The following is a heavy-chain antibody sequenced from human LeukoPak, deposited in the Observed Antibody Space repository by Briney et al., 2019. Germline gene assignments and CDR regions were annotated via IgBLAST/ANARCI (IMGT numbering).Heavy chain of an antibody. Sequence: TGGSLRLSCAASGFTFSSYGMHWVRQTPGRGLEWVAAIWDDGSHKYFADSVKGRFTISRDNSKNTLYLQMNSLRAEDTAVYYCARWFSYYFDYWGQGTLVTVSS. V-gene: IGHV3-33*08. CDR1: GFTFSSYG. J-gene: IGHJ4*02. D-gene: IGHD3-10*01. CDR2: IWDDGSHK. CDR3: ARWFSYYFDY.